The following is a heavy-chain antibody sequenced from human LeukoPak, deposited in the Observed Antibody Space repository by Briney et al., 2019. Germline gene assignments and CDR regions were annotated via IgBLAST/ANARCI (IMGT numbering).Heavy chain of an antibody. CDR3: ARRENYYDSSGYYSHYFDY. CDR1: GFTVSSNY. V-gene: IGHV3-66*01. D-gene: IGHD3-22*01. J-gene: IGHJ4*02. CDR2: IYSGGST. Sequence: GGSLRLSCAASGFTVSSNYMSWVRQAPGKGLEWVSVIYSGGSTYYADSVKGRFTISRDNSKNTLYLQMNSLRAEDTAVYYCARRENYYDSSGYYSHYFDYWGQGTLVTVFS.